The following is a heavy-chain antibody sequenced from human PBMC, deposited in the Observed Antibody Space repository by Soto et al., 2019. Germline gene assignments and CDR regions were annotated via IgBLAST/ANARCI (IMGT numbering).Heavy chain of an antibody. J-gene: IGHJ4*02. CDR1: GFTFSSYS. V-gene: IGHV3-48*02. CDR2: ISSSSSSI. Sequence: PGGSLRLSCEASGFTFSSYSLNWVRQPPGKGLEWVSYISSSSSSIHHADPVKGRFTISRGNAKNSLYLQMNSLRDDDTAVYYCARSYYDSSGYPTIDYWGQGTLVTVSS. D-gene: IGHD3-22*01. CDR3: ARSYYDSSGYPTIDY.